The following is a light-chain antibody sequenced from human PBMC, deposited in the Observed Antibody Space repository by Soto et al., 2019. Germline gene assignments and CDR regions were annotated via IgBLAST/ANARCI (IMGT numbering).Light chain of an antibody. CDR1: NSNIGTNA. Sequence: QSVLTQPPSASGTPGQRVTISCSGSNSNIGTNAVNWYQQIPGTDPKLLIYNNNQRPSGVPDRFSGSKSGTSASLTISGLHSDDEADYPCATWDDTLRSWVFGGGTKLTVL. V-gene: IGLV1-44*01. CDR3: ATWDDTLRSWV. CDR2: NNN. J-gene: IGLJ3*02.